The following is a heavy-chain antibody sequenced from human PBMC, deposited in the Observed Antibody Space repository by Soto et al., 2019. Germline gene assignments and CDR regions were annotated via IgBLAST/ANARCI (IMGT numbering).Heavy chain of an antibody. Sequence: QVQLVEPGGGVVQPGRSLRLSCAASGFTFSSYGMHWVRQAPGKGLEWVAVISYDGSNKYYADSVKGRFTISRDNSKNTLYLQMNSLRAEDTAVYYCAKDVLRFLEWLAFYGMDVWGQGTTVTVSS. CDR1: GFTFSSYG. D-gene: IGHD3-3*01. J-gene: IGHJ6*02. V-gene: IGHV3-30*18. CDR2: ISYDGSNK. CDR3: AKDVLRFLEWLAFYGMDV.